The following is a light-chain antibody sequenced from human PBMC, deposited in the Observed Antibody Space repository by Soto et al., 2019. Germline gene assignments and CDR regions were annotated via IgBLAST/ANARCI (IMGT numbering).Light chain of an antibody. CDR3: AAWDDNLDALV. V-gene: IGLV1-44*01. J-gene: IGLJ3*02. Sequence: QSALTQPPSASGTPGQRVTISCSGGSSNIGSNTVNWCQQLPGTAPKLLIYSDNQRPSGVPDRFSGSKSGASASLAISGLQSEDEADYYCAAWDDNLDALVFGGGTKLTVL. CDR2: SDN. CDR1: SSNIGSNT.